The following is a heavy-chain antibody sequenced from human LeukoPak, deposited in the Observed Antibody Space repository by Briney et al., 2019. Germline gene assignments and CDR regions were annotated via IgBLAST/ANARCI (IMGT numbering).Heavy chain of an antibody. Sequence: ASVKVSCKASGYTFTNYDIIWVRQAPGQGLEWMGWISPYNGNTNSAQKFQGRVTMTRDTSISTAYMELSRLRSDDTAVYYCARGHDSSGYIYWGQGTLVTVSS. CDR2: ISPYNGNT. D-gene: IGHD3-22*01. J-gene: IGHJ4*02. CDR1: GYTFTNYD. CDR3: ARGHDSSGYIY. V-gene: IGHV1-18*01.